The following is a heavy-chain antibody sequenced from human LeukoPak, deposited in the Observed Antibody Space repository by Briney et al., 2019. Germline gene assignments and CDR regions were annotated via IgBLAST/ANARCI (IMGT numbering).Heavy chain of an antibody. CDR2: IRTTSGTI. D-gene: IGHD3-3*01. J-gene: IGHJ4*02. CDR3: ATDRGWRTSGYYLYYFEY. V-gene: IGHV3-48*04. CDR1: GYTFSTYS. Sequence: GGYLRLSCAGSGYTFSTYSESWVRKAPGKGLEWISYIRTTSGTIYYADSVRGRFTISRDNTMNSLYLQMSSLRAEDTAVYYCATDRGWRTSGYYLYYFEYWGQGTLVTFSS.